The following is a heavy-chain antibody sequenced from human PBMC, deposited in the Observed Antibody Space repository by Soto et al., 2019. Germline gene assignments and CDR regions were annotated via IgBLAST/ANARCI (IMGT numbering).Heavy chain of an antibody. Sequence: SCAASGFTFSSYGMHWVRQAPGKGLEWVAVISYDGSNKYYADSVKGRFTISRDNSKNTLYLQMNSLRAEDTAVYYCAKLGSSGSYGMDVWGQGTTVTVSS. D-gene: IGHD3-10*01. V-gene: IGHV3-30*18. CDR2: ISYDGSNK. CDR1: GFTFSSYG. CDR3: AKLGSSGSYGMDV. J-gene: IGHJ6*02.